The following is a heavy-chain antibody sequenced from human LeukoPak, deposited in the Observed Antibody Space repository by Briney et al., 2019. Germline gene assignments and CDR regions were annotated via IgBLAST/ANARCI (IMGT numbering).Heavy chain of an antibody. CDR1: GGSIRSSYYY. J-gene: IGHJ4*02. V-gene: IGHV4-39*01. Sequence: SETLSLTCTVSGGSIRSSYYYWGWIRQPPGKGLEWIGSIYYSGSTYYNPSLKSRVTISVDTSKNQFSLKLSSVTAADTAVYYCARLLGSSSDYWGQGTLVTVSS. CDR2: IYYSGST. CDR3: ARLLGSSSDY.